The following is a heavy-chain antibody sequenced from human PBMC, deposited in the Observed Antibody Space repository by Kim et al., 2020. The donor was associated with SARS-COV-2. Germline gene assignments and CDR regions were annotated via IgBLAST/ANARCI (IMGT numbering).Heavy chain of an antibody. V-gene: IGHV4-59*09. Sequence: NTSLKSRVTIPIDASKSKVSLKLSSVTAADTAVYYCARGGYTSSWYYFDSWGQGTLVTVSS. D-gene: IGHD6-13*01. J-gene: IGHJ4*02. CDR3: ARGGYTSSWYYFDS.